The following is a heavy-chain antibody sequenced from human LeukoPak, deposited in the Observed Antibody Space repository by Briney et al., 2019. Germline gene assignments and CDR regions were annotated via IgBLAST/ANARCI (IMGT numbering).Heavy chain of an antibody. CDR2: ISSSSSTI. D-gene: IGHD2-2*01. J-gene: IGHJ4*02. V-gene: IGHV3-48*02. CDR3: ARGRVYCSGTSCYEDY. Sequence: GGSLRLSCAASGFTFSSHSMNWVRQAPGKGLEWVSYISSSSSTIYYADSVKGRFTISRDNAKNSLYLQMNSLRDEDTAVYYCARGRVYCSGTSCYEDYWGQGTLVTVSS. CDR1: GFTFSSHS.